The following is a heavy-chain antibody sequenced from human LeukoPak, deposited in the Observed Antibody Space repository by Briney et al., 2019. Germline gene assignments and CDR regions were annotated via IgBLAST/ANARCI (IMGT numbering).Heavy chain of an antibody. D-gene: IGHD3-3*01. Sequence: SETLSLTCIVSGDSISTYYCNWIRQPPGKGLEWIGYIHYSGITDYNPSLESRVTISLDTSKNQCSLKLSSVTAADTAVYYCARLANTVFGVMPYFFDFWGQGTLVTVSS. CDR3: ARLANTVFGVMPYFFDF. V-gene: IGHV4-59*08. CDR2: IHYSGIT. CDR1: GDSISTYY. J-gene: IGHJ4*02.